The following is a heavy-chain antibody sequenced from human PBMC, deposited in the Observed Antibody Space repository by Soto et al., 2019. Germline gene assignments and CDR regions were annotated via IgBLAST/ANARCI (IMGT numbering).Heavy chain of an antibody. CDR3: ARLHGYCISRSCHGHYAMDV. Sequence: SETLSLTCDVYGGSFSGYIWTWIRQTPGKGLQWIGQINHSGSANYNPSLKSRVTISVHTSNSQFSLELSSVTAADTAVYYCARLHGYCISRSCHGHYAMDVWGQGTTVTVSS. CDR1: GGSFSGYI. CDR2: INHSGSA. J-gene: IGHJ6*02. D-gene: IGHD2-2*01. V-gene: IGHV4-34*01.